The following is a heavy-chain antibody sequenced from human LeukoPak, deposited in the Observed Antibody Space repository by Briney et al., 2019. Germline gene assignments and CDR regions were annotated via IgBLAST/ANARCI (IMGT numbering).Heavy chain of an antibody. CDR1: GYNFSNYW. V-gene: IGHV5-51*01. CDR3: ARLAYSTTWSAARFDP. D-gene: IGHD3-16*01. CDR2: IYPGDSYT. J-gene: IGHJ5*02. Sequence: GESLKISCQGSGYNFSNYWIGWVRQMPGKGLKWMGIIYPGDSYTRYSPSFQGQVTISADKSISTAYLQWSSLKASDTAMYYCARLAYSTTWSAARFDPWGQGTLVTVSS.